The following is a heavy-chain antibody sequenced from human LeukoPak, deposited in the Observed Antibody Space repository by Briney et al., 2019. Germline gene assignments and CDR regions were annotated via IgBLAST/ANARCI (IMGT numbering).Heavy chain of an antibody. D-gene: IGHD3-16*01. CDR1: GFTFSSYS. V-gene: IGHV3-23*01. J-gene: IGHJ4*02. Sequence: GRSLRLSCAASGFTFSSYSMSWVRQAPGKGLEWVSAISGSGGSTYYAESGTGRFTISRDNPKNSLYLQMNSLRAEDTAVYYCAKDIALTYYFDYWGQGTLVTVSS. CDR2: ISGSGGST. CDR3: AKDIALTYYFDY.